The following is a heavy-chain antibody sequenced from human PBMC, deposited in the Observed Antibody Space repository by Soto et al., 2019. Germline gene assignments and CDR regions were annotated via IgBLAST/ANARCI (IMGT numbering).Heavy chain of an antibody. CDR3: ARQNYYGSGSEDFDS. J-gene: IGHJ4*02. V-gene: IGHV5-51*01. Sequence: GESLKISCKGSGFSFASYWIGWVRQMPGKGLEWMGIIYRGDSDTRYSPSFYGQVTISADKSISTAYLQWSSLKASDTATYYCARQNYYGSGSEDFDSWGQGTVVTVS. D-gene: IGHD3-10*01. CDR1: GFSFASYW. CDR2: IYRGDSDT.